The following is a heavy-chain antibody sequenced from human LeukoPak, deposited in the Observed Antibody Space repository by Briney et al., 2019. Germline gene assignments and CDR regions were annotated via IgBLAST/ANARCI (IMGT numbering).Heavy chain of an antibody. Sequence: ASVKVSCKASGYTFTSYYMHWVRQAPGQGLEWMGIINPSGGSTSYAQKFQGRVTMTRDMSTSTVYMELSSLRSEDTAVYYCARVTPAGLYRDAFDIWGQGTMVTVSS. D-gene: IGHD6-13*01. V-gene: IGHV1-46*01. CDR3: ARVTPAGLYRDAFDI. CDR1: GYTFTSYY. CDR2: INPSGGST. J-gene: IGHJ3*02.